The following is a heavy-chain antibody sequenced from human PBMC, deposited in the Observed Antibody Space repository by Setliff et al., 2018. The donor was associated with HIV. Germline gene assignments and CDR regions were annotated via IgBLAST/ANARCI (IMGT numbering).Heavy chain of an antibody. CDR3: ARVPNWGRVDYYYYYMDV. CDR1: GGTFSSYA. V-gene: IGHV1-69*13. J-gene: IGHJ6*03. Sequence: SVKVSCKASGGTFSSYAISWVRQAPGQGLEWMGGIIPIFGTANYAQKFQGRVTITADESTSTAYMELSSLRSEDTAVYYCARVPNWGRVDYYYYYMDVWGKGTTVTVSS. D-gene: IGHD7-27*01. CDR2: IIPIFGTA.